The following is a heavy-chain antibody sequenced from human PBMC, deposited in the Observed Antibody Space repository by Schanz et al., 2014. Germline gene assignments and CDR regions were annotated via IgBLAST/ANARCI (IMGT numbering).Heavy chain of an antibody. CDR2: LYIRST. Sequence: EVQLVESGGGLIHPGGSLRLSCAVSGFTVNTHYMTWVRQAPGKGLECVSILYIRSTYYADSVKGRFTISRDNSKNMVFLQMNSLRVEDTAIYYGARDEGKDGYNLAFDVWGQGTLVAVSS. J-gene: IGHJ3*01. CDR3: ARDEGKDGYNLAFDV. D-gene: IGHD5-12*01. V-gene: IGHV3-53*01. CDR1: GFTVNTHY.